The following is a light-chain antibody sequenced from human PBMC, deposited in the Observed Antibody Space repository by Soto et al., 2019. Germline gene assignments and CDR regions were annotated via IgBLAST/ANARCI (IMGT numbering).Light chain of an antibody. J-gene: IGKJ4*01. CDR2: GAS. V-gene: IGKV3-20*01. CDR1: QTVLSNY. CDR3: QQYGTSPFT. Sequence: EIVLTQSPGTLSLSPGEGATLSCRASQTVLSNYLAWYQQKPGQAPRLLFYGASFRATGIPDRFSGSGSGTDFTLTISRPEPEDFAVFYCQQYGTSPFTFGGGTKVEIK.